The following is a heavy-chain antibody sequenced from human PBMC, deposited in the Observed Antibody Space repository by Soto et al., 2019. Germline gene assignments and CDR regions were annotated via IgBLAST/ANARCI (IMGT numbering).Heavy chain of an antibody. Sequence: QVQLVQSGAEVKKPGSSVKVSCKASGGTFSSYTISWVRQAPGQGLEWMGRIIPILGIANYAQKFQGRVTMTADKSTSTANMELSSQRSEDTAVYYCARAHWSSSSSWYPSPDGMGVWDQGTTVTVSS. CDR2: IIPILGIA. CDR1: GGTFSSYT. D-gene: IGHD6-13*01. V-gene: IGHV1-69*02. J-gene: IGHJ6*02. CDR3: ARAHWSSSSSWYPSPDGMGV.